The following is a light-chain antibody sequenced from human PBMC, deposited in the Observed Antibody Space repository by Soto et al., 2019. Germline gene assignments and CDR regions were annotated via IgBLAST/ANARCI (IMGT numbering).Light chain of an antibody. V-gene: IGLV1-44*01. J-gene: IGLJ3*02. Sequence: QSVLTQPPSASGTPGQRVTISCSGSSSNIGSNTVNWYQQLPGTAPKLLIYSNNQRPSGVPDRFSGSKSGTSASLAISGLQSEDEADYYCAAWDDSLNGWVFRGGTTLTVL. CDR1: SSNIGSNT. CDR2: SNN. CDR3: AAWDDSLNGWV.